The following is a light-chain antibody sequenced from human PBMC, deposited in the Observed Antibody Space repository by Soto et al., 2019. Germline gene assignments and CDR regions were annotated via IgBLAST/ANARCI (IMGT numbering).Light chain of an antibody. Sequence: QLVLTQLPSTSGTPGQRVSISCSGSRPNIGSNYVHWYQQLPGTAPKLLIYSNNQRPSGVPDRFSGSKSGTSASLAISGLRSDDEADYFCAAWDDSLNAYVFGTETKVTVL. J-gene: IGLJ1*01. CDR3: AAWDDSLNAYV. CDR2: SNN. V-gene: IGLV1-47*02. CDR1: RPNIGSNY.